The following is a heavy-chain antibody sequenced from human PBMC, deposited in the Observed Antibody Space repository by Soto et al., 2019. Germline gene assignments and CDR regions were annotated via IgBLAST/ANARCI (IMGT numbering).Heavy chain of an antibody. Sequence: GGSLGLSCVVSGVSFSDYSMNWVRQAPGKGLEWVSLITGNSEYKYYAGSVKGRFTVSRDNAKNSLYLQMNSLTVEDTAVYYCARSGELLQTFDSWGQGTLVTVSS. CDR2: ITGNSEYK. J-gene: IGHJ4*02. D-gene: IGHD1-26*01. V-gene: IGHV3-21*06. CDR1: GVSFSDYS. CDR3: ARSGELLQTFDS.